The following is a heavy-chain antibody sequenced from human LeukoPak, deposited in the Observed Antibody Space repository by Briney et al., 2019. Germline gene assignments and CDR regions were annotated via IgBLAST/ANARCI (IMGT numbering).Heavy chain of an antibody. CDR1: GFTFSSYA. Sequence: PGGSLRLSCAASGFTFSSYAMHWVSQAPGKGLEWVAVISYDGSNKYYADSVKGRFTISRDNSKNTLYLQMNSLRAEDTAVYYCAFSSGWTFDYWGQGTLVTVSS. J-gene: IGHJ4*02. D-gene: IGHD6-19*01. V-gene: IGHV3-30-3*01. CDR2: ISYDGSNK. CDR3: AFSSGWTFDY.